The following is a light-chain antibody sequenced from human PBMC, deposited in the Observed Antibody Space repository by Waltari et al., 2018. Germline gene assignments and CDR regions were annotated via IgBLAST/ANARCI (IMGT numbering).Light chain of an antibody. CDR1: SSHVGSYNL. V-gene: IGLV2-23*01. CDR3: CSYAGSNTWV. CDR2: EGS. Sequence: QSALTQPASVSGSPGQSITITCTGTSSHVGSYNLVSWYQHHPGKAPKLMIYEGSKRPSGVSNRFSGSKSGNTASLTISGLQAEDEADYYCCSYAGSNTWVFGEGTKLTVL. J-gene: IGLJ3*02.